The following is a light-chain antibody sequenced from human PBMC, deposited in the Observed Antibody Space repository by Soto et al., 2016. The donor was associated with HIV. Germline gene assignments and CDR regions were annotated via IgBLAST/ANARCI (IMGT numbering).Light chain of an antibody. CDR3: MQALQTPWT. V-gene: IGKV2-28*01. Sequence: DIVMIQSPLFLPVTPGEPASISCRSSQSLLHSNGYNYLDWYLQKPGQSPQLLIYLGSNRASGVPDRFSGSGSGTDFTLKISRVEAEDVGVYYCMQALQTPWTFGQGTKVEIK. CDR1: QSLLHSNGYNY. CDR2: LGS. J-gene: IGKJ1*01.